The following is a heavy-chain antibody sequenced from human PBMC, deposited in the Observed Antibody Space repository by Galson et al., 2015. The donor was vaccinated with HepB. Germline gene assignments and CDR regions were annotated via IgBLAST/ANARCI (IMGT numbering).Heavy chain of an antibody. CDR1: GFSFSDYA. J-gene: IGHJ4*02. D-gene: IGHD2-15*01. CDR3: AKYGGRAL. Sequence: SLRLSCAASGFSFSDYAMDWVRHSPGKGLEWVAVVSYHGTEKYYVDSVKGRFTISRDNAKNSLYLQMDSLRAEDTAVYYCAKYGGRALWGQGTLVTVSS. V-gene: IGHV3-30*04. CDR2: VSYHGTEK.